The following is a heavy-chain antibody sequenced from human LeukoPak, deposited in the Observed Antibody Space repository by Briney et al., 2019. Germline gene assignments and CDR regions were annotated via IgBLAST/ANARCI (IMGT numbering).Heavy chain of an antibody. Sequence: GGSLRLSCAASGFTFSSYGMHWVRQAPGKGLEWVAVIWYDGSNKYYADSVKGRFTISRDNSKNTLYLQMNSLRAEDTAVYYCAKDPTTVVTRDWYFDLWGRGTLVTVSS. CDR1: GFTFSSYG. CDR2: IWYDGSNK. D-gene: IGHD4-23*01. J-gene: IGHJ2*01. V-gene: IGHV3-33*06. CDR3: AKDPTTVVTRDWYFDL.